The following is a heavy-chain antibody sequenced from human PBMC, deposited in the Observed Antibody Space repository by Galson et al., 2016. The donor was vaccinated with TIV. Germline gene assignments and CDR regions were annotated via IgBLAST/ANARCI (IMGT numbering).Heavy chain of an antibody. V-gene: IGHV3-11*01. CDR1: GFTFRDYY. Sequence: SLRLSCAASGFTFRDYYMSWIRQAPGKGLEWISNILTGGTIMYYADSVKGRFTISRDNAKNSLYLQMHSLRAEDTAVYYCAGFWSGYFDYWGQGILVTVSS. CDR3: AGFWSGYFDY. CDR2: ILTGGTIM. J-gene: IGHJ4*02. D-gene: IGHD3-3*01.